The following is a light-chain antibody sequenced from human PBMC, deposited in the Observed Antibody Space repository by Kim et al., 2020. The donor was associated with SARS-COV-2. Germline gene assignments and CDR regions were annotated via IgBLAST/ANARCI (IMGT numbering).Light chain of an antibody. J-gene: IGLJ3*02. V-gene: IGLV2-11*01. CDR2: AVT. CDR1: SSDVGGYNY. CDR3: SSYAGSSSLL. Sequence: GQSVTISCTGTSSDVGGYNYVSWYQLHPGKAPKLMIYAVTERPSGVPDRFPGSKSGNTAFLTISGLQAEDEADYYCSSYAGSSSLLLGGGTQLTVL.